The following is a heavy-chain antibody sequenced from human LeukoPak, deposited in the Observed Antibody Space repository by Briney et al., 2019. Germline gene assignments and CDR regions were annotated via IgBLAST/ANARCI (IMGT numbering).Heavy chain of an antibody. CDR1: GGSISSGDYY. CDR2: IYYSGST. CDR3: ARATTVTPNWFDP. J-gene: IGHJ5*02. V-gene: IGHV4-30-4*01. D-gene: IGHD4-17*01. Sequence: SETLSLTCTVSGGSISSGDYYWSWIRQPPGKGLEWIGYIYYSGSTYYNPSLKSRVTISVDTSKNQFSLKLSSVTAADTAVYYCARATTVTPNWFDPWGQGTPVTVSS.